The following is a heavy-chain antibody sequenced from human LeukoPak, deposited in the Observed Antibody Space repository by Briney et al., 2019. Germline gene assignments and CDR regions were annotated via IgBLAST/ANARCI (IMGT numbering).Heavy chain of an antibody. Sequence: PSETLSLTCTVSGGSISGYYWSWLRQPPGKGLEWIGYIYYSGSTNYNPSLESRVTISLDTSKTQFSLKLSSVTAADTAVYYCARLGYYDSSGYYESEYFQHWGQGTLVTVSS. CDR2: IYYSGST. V-gene: IGHV4-59*08. D-gene: IGHD3-22*01. CDR1: GGSISGYY. CDR3: ARLGYYDSSGYYESEYFQH. J-gene: IGHJ1*01.